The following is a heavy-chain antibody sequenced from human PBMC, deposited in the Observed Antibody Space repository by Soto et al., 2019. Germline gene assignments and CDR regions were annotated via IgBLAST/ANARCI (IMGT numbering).Heavy chain of an antibody. CDR1: GFTFSSYG. CDR3: AKGGITMIVVGYYFDY. CDR2: ISYDGSNK. D-gene: IGHD3-22*01. V-gene: IGHV3-30*18. J-gene: IGHJ4*02. Sequence: QVQLVESGGGVVQPGRSLRLSCAASGFTFSSYGMHWVRQAPGKGLEWVAVISYDGSNKYYADSVKGRFTISRDNSKNMLYLQMNSLRAEDTAVYYCAKGGITMIVVGYYFDYWGQGTLVTVSS.